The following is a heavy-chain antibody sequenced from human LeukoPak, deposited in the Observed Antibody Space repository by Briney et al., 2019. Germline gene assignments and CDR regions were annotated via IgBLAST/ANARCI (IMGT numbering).Heavy chain of an antibody. Sequence: GGSLRLSCAASGFSFSSFEINWVRQAPGKGLEWVSSISSSSSYIYYADSLKGRFTISRDNAKNSLYLQMDSLRAEDTAVYYCARYNSGWNDYWGQGTLVTVSS. CDR1: GFSFSSFE. J-gene: IGHJ4*02. CDR2: ISSSSSYI. CDR3: ARYNSGWNDY. V-gene: IGHV3-21*01. D-gene: IGHD6-19*01.